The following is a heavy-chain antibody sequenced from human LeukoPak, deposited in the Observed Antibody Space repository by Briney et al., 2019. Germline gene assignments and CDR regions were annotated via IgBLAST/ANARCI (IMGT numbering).Heavy chain of an antibody. CDR2: FCHTAST. CDR1: GGPVSSGDYY. CDR3: ASIVVAAAAIDY. D-gene: IGHD2-15*01. J-gene: IGHJ4*02. V-gene: IGHV4-30-4*01. Sequence: SETLSLTCTVSGGPVSSGDYYWSWIRQPPGKGLEWIGYFCHTASTYYNPSLKSRVSISVDTAKNQFSLKLTSVTAADTAVYYCASIVVAAAAIDYWGQGTLVTVSS.